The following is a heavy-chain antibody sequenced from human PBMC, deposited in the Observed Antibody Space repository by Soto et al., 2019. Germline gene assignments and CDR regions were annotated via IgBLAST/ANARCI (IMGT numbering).Heavy chain of an antibody. V-gene: IGHV3-7*01. Sequence: PGGSLRLSCAASGFTFSSFWMDWVRQAPGKGLEWLANINPDGSEKHYVDSVKGRFTISRDNAKNPLYLQMSSLTAEDSALYYCSRSLDSWGQGTRVTVSS. CDR1: GFTFSSFW. CDR3: SRSLDS. CDR2: INPDGSEK. J-gene: IGHJ4*02.